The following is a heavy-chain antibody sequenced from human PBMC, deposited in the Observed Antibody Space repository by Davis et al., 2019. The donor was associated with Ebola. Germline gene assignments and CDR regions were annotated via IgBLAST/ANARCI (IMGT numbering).Heavy chain of an antibody. CDR3: ARDPRGGSDGMDV. CDR2: ISSSSSYI. CDR1: GFTFSSYS. Sequence: GESLKISCAASGFTFSSYSMNWVRQAPGKGLEWVSSISSSSSYIYYADSVKGRFTISRDNAKNSLYLQMNSLRAEDTAVYYCARDPRGGSDGMDVWGKGTTVTVSS. J-gene: IGHJ6*04. V-gene: IGHV3-21*01. D-gene: IGHD5-24*01.